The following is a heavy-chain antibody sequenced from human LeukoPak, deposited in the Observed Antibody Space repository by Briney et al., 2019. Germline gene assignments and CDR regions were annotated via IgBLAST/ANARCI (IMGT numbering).Heavy chain of an antibody. D-gene: IGHD3-22*01. CDR3: ASDYDSSGLTDY. CDR1: GFTFSSYA. Sequence: PGGSLRLSCAASGFTFSSYAMSWVRQAPGKGLEWVSAISGSGGSTYYANSVKGRFTISRDNSKNTLYLQMNSLRAEDTAVYYCASDYDSSGLTDYWGQGTLVTVSS. V-gene: IGHV3-23*01. CDR2: ISGSGGST. J-gene: IGHJ4*02.